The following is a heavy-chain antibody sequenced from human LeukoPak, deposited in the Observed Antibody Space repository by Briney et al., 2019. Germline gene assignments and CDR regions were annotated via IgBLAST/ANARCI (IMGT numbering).Heavy chain of an antibody. V-gene: IGHV4-34*01. D-gene: IGHD3-10*01. Sequence: SVTLSLTCAVYGGSFSGYYWSWIRQPPGKGLEWIGEINHSGSTNYNPSLKSRVTISVDTSKNQFSLKLSSVTAADTAVYYCARVRGDYYGSGIGNWFDPWGQGTLVTVSS. J-gene: IGHJ5*02. CDR2: INHSGST. CDR3: ARVRGDYYGSGIGNWFDP. CDR1: GGSFSGYY.